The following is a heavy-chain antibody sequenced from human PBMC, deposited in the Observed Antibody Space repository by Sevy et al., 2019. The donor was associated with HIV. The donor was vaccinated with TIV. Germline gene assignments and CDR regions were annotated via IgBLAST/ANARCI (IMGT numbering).Heavy chain of an antibody. V-gene: IGHV3-30*18. CDR1: GFPFISYG. CDR3: AKEWGWQWLVQDYYYYYGMDV. J-gene: IGHJ6*02. Sequence: GGSRRPSCPASGFPFISYGMHGFRQAPGKGREGGPVISYDGSNKNDADSVKGRFTISRDNSKNTLYLQTNSLRAEDTAVYYCAKEWGWQWLVQDYYYYYGMDVWGQGTTVTVSS. D-gene: IGHD6-19*01. CDR2: ISYDGSNK.